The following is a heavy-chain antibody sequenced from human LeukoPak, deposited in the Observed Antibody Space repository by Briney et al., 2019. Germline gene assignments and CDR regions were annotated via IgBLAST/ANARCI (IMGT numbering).Heavy chain of an antibody. Sequence: GASVKVSCKASGYTFTSYYMHWVRQAPGQGLEWMGIINPSGGSTSYAQKFQGRVTMTRDTSTSTVYMELSSLRSEDTAVYYCARTRFKVLSHFSLTLEWSEEFDYWGQGTLVTVSS. CDR1: GYTFTSYY. CDR3: ARTRFKVLSHFSLTLEWSEEFDY. V-gene: IGHV1-46*01. J-gene: IGHJ4*02. D-gene: IGHD3-3*01. CDR2: INPSGGST.